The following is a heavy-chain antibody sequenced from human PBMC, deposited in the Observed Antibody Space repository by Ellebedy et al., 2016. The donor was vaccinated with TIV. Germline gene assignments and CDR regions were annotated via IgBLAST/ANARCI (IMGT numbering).Heavy chain of an antibody. CDR3: ARDMAWGNERVNDALDI. CDR1: GFSFSSYS. CDR2: ISGSTITT. Sequence: GESLKISCAASGFSFSSYSMNWVRQAPGKGLEWVSYISGSTITTYYADSVRGRFTISRDNAKNSLYLQMSSLRAEDTAMYYCARDMAWGNERVNDALDIWGQGTMVTVSP. V-gene: IGHV3-48*04. D-gene: IGHD7-27*01. J-gene: IGHJ3*02.